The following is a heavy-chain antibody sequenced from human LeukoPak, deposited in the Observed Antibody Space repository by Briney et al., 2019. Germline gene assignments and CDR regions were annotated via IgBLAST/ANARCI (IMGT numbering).Heavy chain of an antibody. D-gene: IGHD3-9*01. Sequence: GESLKISCKGSGYSFTSYWIGWVRQMPGKGLEWMGIIYPGDSDTRYSPSFQGQVTISADKSISTAYLQWSSLKASDTAMYYCARHPPRLRYFDCLSGFDPWGQGTLVTVSS. CDR3: ARHPPRLRYFDCLSGFDP. J-gene: IGHJ5*02. CDR1: GYSFTSYW. CDR2: IYPGDSDT. V-gene: IGHV5-51*01.